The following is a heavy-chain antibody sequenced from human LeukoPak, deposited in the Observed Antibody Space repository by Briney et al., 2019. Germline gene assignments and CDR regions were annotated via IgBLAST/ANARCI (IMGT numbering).Heavy chain of an antibody. CDR2: MNPNSGNT. CDR3: ARVRDGYNDAFDI. D-gene: IGHD5-24*01. CDR1: GYTFTSYD. J-gene: IGHJ3*02. V-gene: IGHV1-8*01. Sequence: ASVKVSCKASGYTFTSYDINWVRQATGQGLEWMGWMNPNSGNTGYAQKFQGRVTMTRDTSISTAYMELSSLRSEDTAVYYCARVRDGYNDAFDIWGQGTMVIVSS.